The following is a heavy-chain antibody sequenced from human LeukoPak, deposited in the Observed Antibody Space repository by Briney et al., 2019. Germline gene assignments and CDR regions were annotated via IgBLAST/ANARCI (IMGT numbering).Heavy chain of an antibody. D-gene: IGHD6-13*01. CDR3: ARVRDQYSSSWYWFFQH. CDR2: IIPIFGTA. J-gene: IGHJ1*01. V-gene: IGHV1-69*01. CDR1: GGTFSSYA. Sequence: SVRVSCKASGGTFSSYAISWVRQAPGQGLEWMGGIIPIFGTANYAQKFQGRVTITADESTSTAYMELSSLRSEDTAVYYCARVRDQYSSSWYWFFQHWGQGTLVTVSS.